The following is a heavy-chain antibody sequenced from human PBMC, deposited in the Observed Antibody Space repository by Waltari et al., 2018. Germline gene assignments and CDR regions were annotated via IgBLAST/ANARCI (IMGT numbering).Heavy chain of an antibody. D-gene: IGHD6-6*01. CDR3: ARGFGRGNLWGAARPLDY. J-gene: IGHJ4*02. V-gene: IGHV4-34*01. CDR1: GGSFSGYY. Sequence: QVQLQQWGAGLLKPSETLSPTCAVYGGSFSGYYWRWIRQPPGKGLEWIGEINHSGSTNYNPSLKSRVTISVDTSKNQFSLKLSSVTAADTAVYYCARGFGRGNLWGAARPLDYWGQGTLVTVSS. CDR2: INHSGST.